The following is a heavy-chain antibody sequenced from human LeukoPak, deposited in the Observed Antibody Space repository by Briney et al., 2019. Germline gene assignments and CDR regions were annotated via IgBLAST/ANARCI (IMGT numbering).Heavy chain of an antibody. CDR2: INAGNGNT. CDR3: ASIGLTVTTTDY. Sequence: ASVTVSCTASGYTFTSYAMHWVRQAPGQRLEWMGWINAGNGNTKYSQKFQGRVTITRDTSASTAYMELSSLRSEDTAVYYCASIGLTVTTTDYWGQGTLVTVSS. V-gene: IGHV1-3*01. J-gene: IGHJ4*02. D-gene: IGHD4-11*01. CDR1: GYTFTSYA.